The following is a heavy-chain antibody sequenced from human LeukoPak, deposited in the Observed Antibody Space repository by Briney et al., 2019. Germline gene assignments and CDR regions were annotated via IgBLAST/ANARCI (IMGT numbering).Heavy chain of an antibody. D-gene: IGHD2-15*01. CDR1: GGSFSGYY. CDR3: ARVLVVAATVGFDY. V-gene: IGHV4-34*01. J-gene: IGHJ4*02. CDR2: INHSGST. Sequence: SETLSLTCAVYGGSFSGYYWSWIRQLPGEGLEWVGEINHSGSTNYNPSLKSRVTISVDTSKNQFSLKLSSVTAADTAVYYCARVLVVAATVGFDYWGQGTLVTVSS.